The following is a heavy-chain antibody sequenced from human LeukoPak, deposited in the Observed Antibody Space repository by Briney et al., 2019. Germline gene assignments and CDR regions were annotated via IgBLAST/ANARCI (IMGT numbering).Heavy chain of an antibody. Sequence: PSGSLSLTCAVSGVTVSSTYISWIRQAPGKGLEWVSLIYSRGSTYYADSVKGRFTISRDNSKNTLYLQMNSLRAEDTAVYYCAKVDDQWQGRYYFDYWGQGTLVTVSS. CDR2: IYSRGST. CDR3: AKVDDQWQGRYYFDY. D-gene: IGHD6-19*01. V-gene: IGHV3-53*01. CDR1: GVTVSSTY. J-gene: IGHJ4*02.